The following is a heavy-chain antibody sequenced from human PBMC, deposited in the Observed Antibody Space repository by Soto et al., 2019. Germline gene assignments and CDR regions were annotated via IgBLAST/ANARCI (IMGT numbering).Heavy chain of an antibody. Sequence: EVQLLESGGGLVQPGGSLRLSCEASGFTFSSYAMGWVRQAPGKGLEWVSVMSGSGRSTYNADSVEGRFTISRDNSKNTLYLQMNSVTAEDTAVYYCARDFKEYDFWSGYYTSFDYWGQGTLVTVSS. J-gene: IGHJ4*02. CDR3: ARDFKEYDFWSGYYTSFDY. D-gene: IGHD3-3*01. CDR2: MSGSGRST. CDR1: GFTFSSYA. V-gene: IGHV3-23*01.